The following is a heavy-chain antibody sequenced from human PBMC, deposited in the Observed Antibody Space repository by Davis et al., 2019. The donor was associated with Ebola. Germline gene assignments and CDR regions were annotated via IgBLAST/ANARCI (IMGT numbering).Heavy chain of an antibody. CDR2: ILYDGTDK. CDR1: GFTFGDYA. Sequence: GGSLRLSCAASGFTFGDYAMHWVRQAPGKGLEWVAVILYDGTDKYYADSVKGRFSISRDNSNSTLYLQLNSLRPEDTAVYFCVRDYRGFFAHWGEGTLVTVSS. J-gene: IGHJ4*02. V-gene: IGHV3-30*04. CDR3: VRDYRGFFAH.